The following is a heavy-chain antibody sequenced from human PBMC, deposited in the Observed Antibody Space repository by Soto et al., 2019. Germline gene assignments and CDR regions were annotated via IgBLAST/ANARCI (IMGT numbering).Heavy chain of an antibody. CDR3: ARVGPYNYFDSSDNNPYYCIS. Sequence: QLQLQESGSGLVKPSETLSLTCAVSGGSITSGRNSWTWIRQPPGKGLEWIGSISHSGNTDYRSSLKSRISTSLYTSNNKFSPNLSAATAADTAVYYCARVGPYNYFDSSDNNPYYCISSGQGTLVTVSS. CDR1: GGSITSGRNS. D-gene: IGHD3-22*01. CDR2: ISHSGNT. J-gene: IGHJ4*02. V-gene: IGHV4-30-2*01.